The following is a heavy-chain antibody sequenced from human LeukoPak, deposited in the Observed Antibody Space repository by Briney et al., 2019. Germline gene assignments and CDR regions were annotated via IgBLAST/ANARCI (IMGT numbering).Heavy chain of an antibody. Sequence: SETLSLTCGVSGASIVSSNWWNWVRQPPGKGLEWIGEIYHTGSTHYSPSLKGWVTISVDKSKNQFSLKVASVTAADTAVYYCVDRAAGGYHFDYWGQGTLVIVSS. CDR1: GASIVSSNW. D-gene: IGHD6-13*01. CDR2: IYHTGST. V-gene: IGHV4-4*02. CDR3: VDRAAGGYHFDY. J-gene: IGHJ4*02.